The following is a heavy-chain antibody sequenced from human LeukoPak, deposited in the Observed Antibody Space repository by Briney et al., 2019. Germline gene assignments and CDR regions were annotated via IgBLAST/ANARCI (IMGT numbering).Heavy chain of an antibody. CDR2: INPNSGGT. D-gene: IGHD3-22*01. Sequence: GASVKVSCTASGYTFTGYYMHWVRQAPGQGLEWMGWINPNSGGTNYAQKFQGRVTMTRDTSSSTAYMELSRLRSDDTAVYYCARNGYYDRCDYYDFDYWGQGTLVTVSS. V-gene: IGHV1-2*02. CDR3: ARNGYYDRCDYYDFDY. CDR1: GYTFTGYY. J-gene: IGHJ4*02.